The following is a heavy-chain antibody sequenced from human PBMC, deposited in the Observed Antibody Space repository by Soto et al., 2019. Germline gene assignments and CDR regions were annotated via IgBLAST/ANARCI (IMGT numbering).Heavy chain of an antibody. CDR2: IYYSGST. J-gene: IGHJ4*02. CDR1: GGSVSSGSYY. CDR3: ARRGDFWSGYPYDY. V-gene: IGHV4-61*01. D-gene: IGHD3-3*01. Sequence: SETLSLTCTVSGGSVSSGSYYWSWIRQPPGKGLEWIGYIYYSGSTNYNPSLKSRVTISVDTSKNQFSLKLSSVTAADTAVYYCARRGDFWSGYPYDYWGQGTLVP.